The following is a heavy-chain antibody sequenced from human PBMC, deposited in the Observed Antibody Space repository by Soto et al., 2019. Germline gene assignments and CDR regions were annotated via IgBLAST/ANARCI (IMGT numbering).Heavy chain of an antibody. CDR1: GVTFSSYA. J-gene: IGHJ3*02. CDR3: ARYCTGGSCLCPLDACDI. CDR2: IRPIFGTT. D-gene: IGHD2-15*01. V-gene: IGHV1-69*12. Sequence: QVQLVQSGAEVKKPGSSVKVSCKASGVTFSSYAIIWVRQAPGQGLEWMGGIRPIFGTTNYAQKFQGRVTITAEESTSTAYMELSSLRSEYTAVYHCARYCTGGSCLCPLDACDIWGQGTMVTVSS.